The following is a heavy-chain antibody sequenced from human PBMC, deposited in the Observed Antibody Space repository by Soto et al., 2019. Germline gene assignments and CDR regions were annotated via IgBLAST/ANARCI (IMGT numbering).Heavy chain of an antibody. D-gene: IGHD2-2*01. CDR3: ASVLVPAAINYYYGMDV. Sequence: QVQLQESGPGLVKPSQTLSLTCTVSGGSISSGDYYWSWIRQPPGKGLEWIGYIYYSGSTYYNPSLRSRVNISVDTSENQFSLKLSSVTAADTAVYYCASVLVPAAINYYYGMDVWGQGTTVTVSS. V-gene: IGHV4-30-4*01. J-gene: IGHJ6*02. CDR1: GGSISSGDYY. CDR2: IYYSGST.